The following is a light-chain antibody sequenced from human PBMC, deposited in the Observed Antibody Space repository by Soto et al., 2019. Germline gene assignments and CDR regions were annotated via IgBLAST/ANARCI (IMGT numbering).Light chain of an antibody. CDR3: HHYGYGADT. CDR2: DAS. J-gene: IGKJ2*01. V-gene: IGKV3-20*01. Sequence: EVVLTQSPGTLSLSPGERATLSCRASETVGSNYLACYQQQPGQAPRLLIFDASSRATGIPDRFSGSGSGTEFSLTISRLEPEDAAVYFCHHYGYGADTFGQGTKLEI. CDR1: ETVGSNY.